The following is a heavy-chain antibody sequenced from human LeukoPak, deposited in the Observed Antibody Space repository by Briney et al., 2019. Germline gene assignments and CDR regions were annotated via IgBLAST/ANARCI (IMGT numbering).Heavy chain of an antibody. V-gene: IGHV3-7*03. Sequence: SGGSLGLSCIASGFTFSNYWMSWVRQAPGKGLEWVANIKQDGSDKNYIDSVKGRFSISRDNAKSSLNLQMHNLRAEDTAVYYCATTQTFDYWGQGTLVTVSS. CDR1: GFTFSNYW. J-gene: IGHJ4*02. CDR2: IKQDGSDK. CDR3: ATTQTFDY. D-gene: IGHD2-15*01.